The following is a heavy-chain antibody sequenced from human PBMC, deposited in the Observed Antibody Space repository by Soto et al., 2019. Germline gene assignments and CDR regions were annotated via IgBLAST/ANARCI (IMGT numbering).Heavy chain of an antibody. CDR1: GFTFSSYA. D-gene: IGHD3-3*01. CDR3: ARERKYYDFWGRFDP. V-gene: IGHV3-30-3*01. CDR2: ISYDGSNK. Sequence: PGGSLRLSCAASGFTFSSYAMHWVRQAPGKGLEWVAVISYDGSNKYYADSVKGRFTISRDNSKNTLYLQMNSLRAEDTAVYYCARERKYYDFWGRFDPWGQGTLVTVSS. J-gene: IGHJ5*02.